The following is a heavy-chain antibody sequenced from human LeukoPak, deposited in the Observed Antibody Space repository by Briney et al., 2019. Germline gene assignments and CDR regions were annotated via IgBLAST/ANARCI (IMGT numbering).Heavy chain of an antibody. CDR3: ARGASGSLDY. CDR1: GFPFSSYA. Sequence: GGSLRLSCAASGFPFSSYAMGWVRQAPGKGLEWVSVIYSGGSTYYADSVKGRFTISRDNSKNTLYLQMNSLRAEDTAVYYCARGASGSLDYWGQGTLVTVSS. D-gene: IGHD1-26*01. J-gene: IGHJ4*02. V-gene: IGHV3-66*01. CDR2: IYSGGST.